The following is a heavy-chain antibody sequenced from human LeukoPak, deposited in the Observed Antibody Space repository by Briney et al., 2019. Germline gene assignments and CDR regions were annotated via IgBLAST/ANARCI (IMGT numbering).Heavy chain of an antibody. Sequence: ASETLSLTCTVSGGSISSYYWSWIRQTPGKGLEWIGYIYYSGSTNFNPSLKSRVTISVDTSKNQFSLKLSSVTAADTAVYYCARDWGVSARPGYMDVWGKGTTVTVSS. CDR1: GGSISSYY. D-gene: IGHD6-6*01. CDR3: ARDWGVSARPGYMDV. CDR2: IYYSGST. J-gene: IGHJ6*03. V-gene: IGHV4-4*08.